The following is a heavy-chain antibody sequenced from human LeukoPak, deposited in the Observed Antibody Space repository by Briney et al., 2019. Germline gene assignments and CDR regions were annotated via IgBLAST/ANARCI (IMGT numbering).Heavy chain of an antibody. CDR2: IKSKTDGGTT. J-gene: IGHJ4*02. V-gene: IGHV3-15*01. CDR1: GFTFSSYS. CDR3: TSDRDDYGDYFDY. D-gene: IGHD4-17*01. Sequence: GGSLRLSCAASGFTFSSYSMNWVRQAPGKGLEWVGRIKSKTDGGTTDYAAPVKGRFTISRDDSKNTLYLQMNSLKTEDTAVYYCTSDRDDYGDYFDYWGQGTLVTVSS.